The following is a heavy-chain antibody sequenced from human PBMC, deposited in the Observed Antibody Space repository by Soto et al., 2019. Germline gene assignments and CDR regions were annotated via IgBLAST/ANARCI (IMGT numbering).Heavy chain of an antibody. Sequence: SETLSLTCTISGDSINNYFWNWIRQTPGKGLEWIGYISYSGSTSYNPSLQSRVTLSSDTSKNHFSLKLSSVTAADTAVYYCARARQRDTGRGLDVWGQGTAVTVSS. CDR3: ARARQRDTGRGLDV. CDR1: GDSINNYF. D-gene: IGHD5-18*01. CDR2: ISYSGST. J-gene: IGHJ6*02. V-gene: IGHV4-59*01.